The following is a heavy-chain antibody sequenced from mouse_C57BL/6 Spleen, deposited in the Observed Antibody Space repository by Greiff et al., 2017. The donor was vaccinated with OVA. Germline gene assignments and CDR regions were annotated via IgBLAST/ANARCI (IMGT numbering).Heavy chain of an antibody. CDR3: ARRGYYGSSYYAMDY. V-gene: IGHV1-50*01. CDR2: IDPSDSYT. D-gene: IGHD1-1*01. Sequence: QVQLQQPGAELVKPGASVKLSCKASGYTFTSYWMQWVKQRPGQGLEWIGEIDPSDSYTNYNQKFKGKATLTVDTSSSTAYMQRSSLTSEDSAVYYCARRGYYGSSYYAMDYWGQGTSVTVSS. J-gene: IGHJ4*01. CDR1: GYTFTSYW.